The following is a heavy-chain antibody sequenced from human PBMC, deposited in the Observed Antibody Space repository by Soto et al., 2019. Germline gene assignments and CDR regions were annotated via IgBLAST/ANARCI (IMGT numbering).Heavy chain of an antibody. CDR1: GFIFTDYA. Sequence: PGGYLRLSCVASGFIFTDYAMSWVRQGPGKGLEWVAGISFSGDNTSYADSVKGRFITSRDNSKNTLYLLMNRLRAEDIGIYYCAKIALVGSFGFELARDYWGQGILVTAPQ. V-gene: IGHV3-23*01. CDR2: ISFSGDNT. D-gene: IGHD2-8*02. J-gene: IGHJ4*02. CDR3: AKIALVGSFGFELARDY.